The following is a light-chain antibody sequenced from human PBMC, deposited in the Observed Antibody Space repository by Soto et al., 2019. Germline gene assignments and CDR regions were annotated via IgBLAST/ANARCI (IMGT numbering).Light chain of an antibody. CDR1: QSIRLDY. CDR3: QHYGSSPPWT. V-gene: IGKV3-20*01. CDR2: GAS. J-gene: IGKJ1*01. Sequence: EVVLTQSPGTLSLSPGDGATLFCRASQSIRLDYLPWYQQKLGQAPRLLIYGASSRATGIPDRFNGSGSGTDFTLTISRLEPEDFAVYYCQHYGSSPPWTFGQGTKVEVK.